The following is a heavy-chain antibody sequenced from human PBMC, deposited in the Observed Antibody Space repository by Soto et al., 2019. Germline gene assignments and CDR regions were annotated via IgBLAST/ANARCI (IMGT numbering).Heavy chain of an antibody. J-gene: IGHJ4*02. CDR2: IWYDGSNK. D-gene: IGHD3-10*01. CDR1: GFTFSSYG. CDR3: ARWGPFGEFATINTYNDIDY. V-gene: IGHV3-33*01. Sequence: PGGSLRLSCAASGFTFSSYGMHWVRQAPGKGLEWVAVIWYDGSNKYYADSVKGRFTISRDNSKNTLYLQMNSLRAEDTAVYYCARWGPFGEFATINTYNDIDYWGQGTLVTVSS.